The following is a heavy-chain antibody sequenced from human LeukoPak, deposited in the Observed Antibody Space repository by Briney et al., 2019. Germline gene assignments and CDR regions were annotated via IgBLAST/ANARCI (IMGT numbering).Heavy chain of an antibody. J-gene: IGHJ6*02. CDR1: GFNLNDYY. D-gene: IGHD3-22*01. V-gene: IGHV3-11*01. Sequence: PGGSLRLSCVACGFNLNDYYMNWIRQAPGRGLEWVSYISGSGSDLYYADSVKGRFTISRDNAKNSLYLQMNSLRAEDTAVYYCARSIGSYYTMDVWGQGTTVTVSS. CDR3: ARSIGSYYTMDV. CDR2: ISGSGSDL.